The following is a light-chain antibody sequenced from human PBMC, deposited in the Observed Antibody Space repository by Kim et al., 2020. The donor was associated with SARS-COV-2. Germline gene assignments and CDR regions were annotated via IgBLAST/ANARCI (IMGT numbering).Light chain of an antibody. Sequence: LTQPASVSGSPGQSITISCTGTSSDVGAYNYVSWYQQHPGKAPKLMIYDVSKRPSGVSNRFSGSKSGNTASLTISGLQAEDEADYYCSSYTSSSTFVFGTGTKVTVL. J-gene: IGLJ1*01. CDR3: SSYTSSSTFV. CDR1: SSDVGAYNY. CDR2: DVS. V-gene: IGLV2-14*01.